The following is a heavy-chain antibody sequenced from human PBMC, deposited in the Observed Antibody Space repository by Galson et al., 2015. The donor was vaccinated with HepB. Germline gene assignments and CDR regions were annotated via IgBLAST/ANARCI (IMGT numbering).Heavy chain of an antibody. Sequence: SLRLSCAASGFAFSSYWMSWVRQAPGKGLEWVANIKQDGSEKYYVDSVKGRFTISRDNAKNSLYLQMNSLRAEDTAVYYCARYGAAATPYYYYGMDVWGQGTTVTVSS. J-gene: IGHJ6*02. CDR1: GFAFSSYW. CDR3: ARYGAAATPYYYYGMDV. CDR2: IKQDGSEK. D-gene: IGHD2-15*01. V-gene: IGHV3-7*03.